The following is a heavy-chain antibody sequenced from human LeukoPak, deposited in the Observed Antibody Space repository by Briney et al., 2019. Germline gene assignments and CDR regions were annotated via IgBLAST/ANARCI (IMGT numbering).Heavy chain of an antibody. CDR3: ARDRGITIFGVVRGPYGMDV. V-gene: IGHV3-53*04. Sequence: GGSLRLSCAASGLTFSTYWMNWVRQAPGKGLEWVSVIYSGGSTYYADSVKGRFTISRHNSKNTLYLQMNSLRAEDTAVYYCARDRGITIFGVVRGPYGMDVWGQGTTVTVSS. D-gene: IGHD3-3*01. J-gene: IGHJ6*02. CDR2: IYSGGST. CDR1: GLTFSTYW.